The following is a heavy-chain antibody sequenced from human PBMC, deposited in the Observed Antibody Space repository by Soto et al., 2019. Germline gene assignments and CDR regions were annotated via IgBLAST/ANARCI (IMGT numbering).Heavy chain of an antibody. CDR3: ARVDFWSGYHKSKGDY. D-gene: IGHD3-3*01. V-gene: IGHV4-61*01. CDR2: IFYTGST. CDR1: GGSISGGSYY. J-gene: IGHJ4*02. Sequence: KSSETLSLTCTVSGGSISGGSYYWSWIRQPPGKGLEWIGYIFYTGSTNYNPSLKSRLTISVDMSKNQFSLKLSSVTAADTAVYYCARVDFWSGYHKSKGDYWGPGTLVTVSS.